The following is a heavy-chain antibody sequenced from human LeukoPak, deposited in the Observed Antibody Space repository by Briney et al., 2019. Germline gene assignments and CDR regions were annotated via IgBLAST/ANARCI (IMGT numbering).Heavy chain of an antibody. Sequence: GSSVKVSCKASGCTFSSYAISWVRQAPGQGLEWMGRIIPILGIANYAQKFQGRVTITADKSTSTAYMELSSVRSEDTAVYYCAVHSSWYSGDYWGQGTLVTVSS. J-gene: IGHJ4*02. V-gene: IGHV1-69*04. CDR3: AVHSSWYSGDY. CDR1: GCTFSSYA. D-gene: IGHD6-13*01. CDR2: IIPILGIA.